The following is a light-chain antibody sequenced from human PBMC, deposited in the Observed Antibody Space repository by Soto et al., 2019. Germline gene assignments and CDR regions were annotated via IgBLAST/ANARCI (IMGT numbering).Light chain of an antibody. V-gene: IGLV1-47*01. J-gene: IGLJ7*01. CDR3: AAWDDSLRGAV. CDR1: RSNIGSSN. Sequence: QSVLTQPPSASGTPGQRVTISCSVSRSNIGSSNVYWYQQLPGTAPKLLIYKNNQRPSGVPDRFSGSKSGTSASLAISGLRSEDEADYYCAAWDDSLRGAVFGGGTQLTVL. CDR2: KNN.